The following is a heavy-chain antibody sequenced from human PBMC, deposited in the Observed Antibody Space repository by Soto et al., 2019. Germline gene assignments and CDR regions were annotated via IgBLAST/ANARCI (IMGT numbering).Heavy chain of an antibody. CDR3: AIALRCLVLMVYGTRFAY. CDR2: IIPIFGTA. D-gene: IGHD2-8*01. V-gene: IGHV1-69*01. CDR1: GGTFSSYA. Sequence: QVQLVQSGAEVKKPGSSVKVSCKASGGTFSSYAVSWVRQAPGQGLEWMGGIIPIFGTANYAQKFQGRVTITADESTSTAYMELSSLRSEDTAVYYCAIALRCLVLMVYGTRFAYWGQGTLVTVSS. J-gene: IGHJ4*02.